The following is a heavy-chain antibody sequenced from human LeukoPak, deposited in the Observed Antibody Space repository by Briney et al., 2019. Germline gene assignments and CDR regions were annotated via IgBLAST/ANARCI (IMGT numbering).Heavy chain of an antibody. J-gene: IGHJ4*02. CDR2: INAGNGNT. V-gene: IGHV1-3*01. CDR1: GYTFTSYA. Sequence: ASVKVSCKASGYTFTSYAMHWVRQAPGQRLEWVGWINAGNGNTKYSQKFQGRVTITRDTSASTAYMELSSLRSEDTAVYYCARDLGSGWFDYWGQGTLVTVSS. D-gene: IGHD6-19*01. CDR3: ARDLGSGWFDY.